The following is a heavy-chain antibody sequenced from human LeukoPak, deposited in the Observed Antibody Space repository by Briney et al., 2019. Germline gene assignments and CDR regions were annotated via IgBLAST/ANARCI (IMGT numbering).Heavy chain of an antibody. Sequence: SETLSLTCTVSGGSISSGNYYWSWIRQPAGKRLEWIGRIYTSGSTYYNPSLKSRVTISVDTSKNQFSLKLSSVTAADTAVYYCARNDILTGYTPNFDYWGQGTLVTVSS. CDR2: IYTSGST. J-gene: IGHJ4*02. CDR1: GGSISSGNYY. V-gene: IGHV4-61*02. CDR3: ARNDILTGYTPNFDY. D-gene: IGHD3-9*01.